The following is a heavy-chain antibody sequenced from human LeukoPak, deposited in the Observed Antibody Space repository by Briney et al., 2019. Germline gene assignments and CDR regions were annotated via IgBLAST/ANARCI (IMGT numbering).Heavy chain of an antibody. J-gene: IGHJ5*02. CDR2: ISGSGGST. V-gene: IGHV3-23*01. D-gene: IGHD3-22*01. Sequence: GGSLRLSCAASGFTFSSYAMSWVRQAPGKGLEWVSAISGSGGSTYYADSVKGRFTISRDNSKNTLYLQMNSLRAEDTAVYYCAKGSHYYDSSRENWFDPWGQGTLVTVSS. CDR3: AKGSHYYDSSRENWFDP. CDR1: GFTFSSYA.